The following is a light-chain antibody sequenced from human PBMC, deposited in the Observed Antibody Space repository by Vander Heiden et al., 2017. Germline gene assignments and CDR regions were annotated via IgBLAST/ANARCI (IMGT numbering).Light chain of an antibody. J-gene: IGKJ3*01. Sequence: DIQMTPSPSSLSASVGDRVTITCQASQDINNRLNWYQQKPGKAPKLLIYDASNLATGVPSRFSGSGSGTDFTFTISSLQPEDIATYYCQHYDNLLFTFGPGTKVGVK. CDR3: QHYDNLLFT. CDR1: QDINNR. V-gene: IGKV1-33*01. CDR2: DAS.